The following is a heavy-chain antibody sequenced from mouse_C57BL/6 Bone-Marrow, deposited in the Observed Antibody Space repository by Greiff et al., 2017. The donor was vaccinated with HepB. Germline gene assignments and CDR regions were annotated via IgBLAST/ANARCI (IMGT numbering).Heavy chain of an antibody. CDR1: GFTFSSYG. CDR3: ARGNPFAY. V-gene: IGHV5-6*02. J-gene: IGHJ3*01. CDR2: ISSGGSYT. Sequence: DVKLVESGGDLVKPGGSLKLSCAASGFTFSSYGMSWVRQTPDKRLEWVATISSGGSYTYYPDSVKGRFTISRDNAKNTLYLQMSSLKSEDTAMYYCARGNPFAYWGQGTLVTVSA.